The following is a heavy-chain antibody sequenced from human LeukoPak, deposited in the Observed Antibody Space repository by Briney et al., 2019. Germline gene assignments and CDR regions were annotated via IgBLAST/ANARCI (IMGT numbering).Heavy chain of an antibody. CDR1: GFTVSSSYA. Sequence: GGSLRLSCAASGFTVSSSYAMSWVRQAPGKGLEWVAFISYDGSNKYYADSVKGRFTISRDNSKNTLFLQMNSLRAEDTAVYYCARAYCSGGSCYSTIDYWGQGTLVTVSS. V-gene: IGHV3-30-3*01. J-gene: IGHJ4*02. CDR2: ISYDGSNK. D-gene: IGHD2-15*01. CDR3: ARAYCSGGSCYSTIDY.